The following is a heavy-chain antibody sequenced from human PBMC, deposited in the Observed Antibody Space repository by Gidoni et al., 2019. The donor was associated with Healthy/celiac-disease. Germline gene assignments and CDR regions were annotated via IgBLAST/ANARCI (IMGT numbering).Heavy chain of an antibody. V-gene: IGHV3-30*18. D-gene: IGHD3-22*01. J-gene: IGHJ4*02. CDR3: AKGDYYDSSGYIAPSYFDY. CDR1: GFTFSSYG. CDR2: ISYDGSNK. Sequence: QVQLVESGGGVVQPGRSLRLSCAASGFTFSSYGMHWVRQAPGKGLEWVAVISYDGSNKYYADSVKGRFTISRDNSKNTLYLQMNSLRAEDTAVYYCAKGDYYDSSGYIAPSYFDYWGQGTLVTVSS.